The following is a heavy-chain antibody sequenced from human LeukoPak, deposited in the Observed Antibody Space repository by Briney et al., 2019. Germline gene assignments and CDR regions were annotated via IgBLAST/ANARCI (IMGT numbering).Heavy chain of an antibody. CDR1: GFTFSSYA. CDR2: ISGSGGST. V-gene: IGHV3-23*01. CDR3: AKDIGAGSSAHYYGMDV. J-gene: IGHJ6*02. D-gene: IGHD1-26*01. Sequence: GGSLRLSCAASGFTFSSYAMSWVRQAPGKRLEWVSAISGSGGSTYYADSVKGRFTISRDNSKNTLYLQMNSLRAEDTAVYYCAKDIGAGSSAHYYGMDVWGQGTTVTVSS.